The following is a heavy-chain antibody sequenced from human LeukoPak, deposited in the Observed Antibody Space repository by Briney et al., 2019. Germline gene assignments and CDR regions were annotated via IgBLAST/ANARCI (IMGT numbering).Heavy chain of an antibody. CDR2: INTNTGNP. CDR1: GYTFTSYG. J-gene: IGHJ4*02. V-gene: IGHV7-4-1*02. D-gene: IGHD6-19*01. CDR3: ARAVSIAVAGTHSVADY. Sequence: ASVKVSCKASGYTFTSYGISWVRQAPGQGLEWMGWINTNTGNPTYAQGFTGRFVFSLDTSVSTAYLQISSLKAEDTAVYYCARAVSIAVAGTHSVADYWGQGTLVTVSS.